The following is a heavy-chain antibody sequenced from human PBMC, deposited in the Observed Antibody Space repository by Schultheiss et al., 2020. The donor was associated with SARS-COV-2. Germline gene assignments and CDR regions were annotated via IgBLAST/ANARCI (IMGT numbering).Heavy chain of an antibody. D-gene: IGHD3-3*01. V-gene: IGHV4-30-2*01. CDR3: ARNLYDLGWFDP. J-gene: IGHJ5*02. Sequence: SETLSLTCAVSGGSISSGGYSWSWIRQPPGKGLEWIGYIYHSGSTYYNPSLKSRVTISVDRSKNQFSLKLSSVTAADTAVYYCARNLYDLGWFDPWGQGTLVTVSS. CDR1: GGSISSGGYS. CDR2: IYHSGST.